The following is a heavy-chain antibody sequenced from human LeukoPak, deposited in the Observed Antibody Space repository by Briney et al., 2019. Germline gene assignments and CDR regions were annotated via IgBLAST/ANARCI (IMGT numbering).Heavy chain of an antibody. CDR1: GFTFSSYG. CDR3: AKDYDSSGYYS. V-gene: IGHV3-30*18. D-gene: IGHD3-22*01. CDR2: ISYDGSNK. Sequence: PGGSLRLSCAASGFTFSSYGMHWVRQAPGKGLEWVAVISYDGSNKYYADSVKGRFTISGDNSKNTLYLQMNSLRAEDTAVYYCAKDYDSSGYYSWGQGTLVTVSS. J-gene: IGHJ4*02.